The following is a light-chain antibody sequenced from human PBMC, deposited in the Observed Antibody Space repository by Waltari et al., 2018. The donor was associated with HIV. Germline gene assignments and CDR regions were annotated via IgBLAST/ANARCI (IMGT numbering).Light chain of an antibody. CDR3: QQYYSTPRT. J-gene: IGKJ1*01. CDR1: QSIFYSSGNKNY. V-gene: IGKV4-1*01. CDR2: WAS. Sequence: DIAMTQSPDSLAVSLGERATINCKSSQSIFYSSGNKNYLSWYQQKPGQPPKLIIYWASTRESGVPDRFSGSGSGTDFTLNISSLQAEDVAVYYCQQYYSTPRTFGQGTKLEIK.